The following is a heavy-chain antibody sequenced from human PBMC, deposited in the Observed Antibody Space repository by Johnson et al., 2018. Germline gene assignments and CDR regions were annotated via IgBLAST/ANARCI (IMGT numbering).Heavy chain of an antibody. CDR2: IIPIFGTA. CDR3: VRASYSNAFDI. D-gene: IGHD6-13*01. Sequence: QVQLVESGAEVKKPGSSVKVSCKSSGGTFSTYAISWVRQAPGQGLEWMGGIIPIFGTANYAQKFQGRVMITADESTSTAYMELSSLRSEDAAIYYCVRASYSNAFDIWGQGTMVTVSS. CDR1: GGTFSTYA. J-gene: IGHJ3*02. V-gene: IGHV1-69*01.